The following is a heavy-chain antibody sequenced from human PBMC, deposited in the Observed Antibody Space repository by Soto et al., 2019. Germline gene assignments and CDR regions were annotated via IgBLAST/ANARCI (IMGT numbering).Heavy chain of an antibody. D-gene: IGHD7-27*01. CDR1: GFTFTSHW. V-gene: IGHV3-74*01. CDR2: INRDGTFT. J-gene: IGHJ4*01. Sequence: EVQLVESGGGLVQPGGSLRLSCVVSGFTFTSHWMYWVRQAPGKGLVWVSRINRDGTFTSHADSVKGRFTMSRDNAKNTVYLQMNSLRAEDTAVYYCARQTPTGEQDYWGQEPWSPSPQ. CDR3: ARQTPTGEQDY.